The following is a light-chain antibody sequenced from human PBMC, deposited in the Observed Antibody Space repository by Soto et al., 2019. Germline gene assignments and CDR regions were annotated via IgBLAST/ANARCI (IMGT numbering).Light chain of an antibody. J-gene: IGLJ3*02. V-gene: IGLV2-8*01. CDR2: EVN. CDR1: SSDIGGYNF. CDR3: SSYAGTNNLGV. Sequence: QSALTQPPSASGSPGQSVTISCTGISSDIGGYNFVSWYQQHPGKAPKLIIYEVNKRPSGVPDRFSGSKSGNTASLTVSGLQADDEGDYYCSSYAGTNNLGVFGGGTKLTVL.